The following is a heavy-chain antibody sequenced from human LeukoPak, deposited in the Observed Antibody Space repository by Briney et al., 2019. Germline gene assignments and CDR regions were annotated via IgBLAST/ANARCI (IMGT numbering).Heavy chain of an antibody. V-gene: IGHV1-2*02. J-gene: IGHJ5*02. CDR1: GYTFTAYY. Sequence: VASVKVSCKPSGYTFTAYYMHWVRQAPGQGLEWLGWVHPDNGNTYYAQRFRGRVTMSRDTSTTTAYMELSGLRSNDTAVYFCATGPRNDPWGQGTLVTVSS. CDR3: ATGPRNDP. CDR2: VHPDNGNT. D-gene: IGHD1-14*01.